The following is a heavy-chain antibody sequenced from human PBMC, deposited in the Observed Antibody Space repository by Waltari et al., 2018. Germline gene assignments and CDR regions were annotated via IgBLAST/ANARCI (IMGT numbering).Heavy chain of an antibody. CDR2: IHSDGSRS. CDR3: TTNPPGY. D-gene: IGHD2-15*01. J-gene: IGHJ4*02. V-gene: IGHV3-74*01. CDR1: GGDYW. Sequence: DVRPVESGGGLVQTGGSLRLSCADSGGDYWMDWVRQAPGKGLRWVSRIHSDGSRSNYADSVKGRFTVSRDRAKNMLYLQMDSLRVEDSAVYYCTTNPPGYWGQGTRVTVSS.